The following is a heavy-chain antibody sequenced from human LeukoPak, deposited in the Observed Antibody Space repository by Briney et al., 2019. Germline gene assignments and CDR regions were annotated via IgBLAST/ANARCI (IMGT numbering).Heavy chain of an antibody. D-gene: IGHD6-19*01. CDR2: IYTSGST. CDR1: GGSISNYY. J-gene: IGHJ3*02. CDR3: ARQARSPSGDAFDI. V-gene: IGHV4-4*09. Sequence: SETLSLTCTVSGGSISNYYWSWIRQPPGKGLEWIGYIYTSGSTNYNPSLKSRVTISVDTSKNQFSLKLSSVTAADTAVYYCARQARSPSGDAFDIWGQGTMVTVSS.